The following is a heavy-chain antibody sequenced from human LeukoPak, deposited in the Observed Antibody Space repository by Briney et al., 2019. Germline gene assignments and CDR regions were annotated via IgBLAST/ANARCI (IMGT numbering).Heavy chain of an antibody. D-gene: IGHD2-2*01. V-gene: IGHV1-2*02. CDR3: ARGVVVPAAMTLSNFDY. Sequence: ASVKVSCKASGYTFTGYYMHWVRQAPGQGLEWMGWINPNSGGTNYAQKFRGRVTMTRDTSISTAYLELSRLRSDDTAVYYCARGVVVPAAMTLSNFDYWGQGTLVTVSS. CDR1: GYTFTGYY. CDR2: INPNSGGT. J-gene: IGHJ4*02.